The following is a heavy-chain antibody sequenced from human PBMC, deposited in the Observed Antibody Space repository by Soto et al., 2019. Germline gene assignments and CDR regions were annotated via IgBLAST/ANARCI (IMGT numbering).Heavy chain of an antibody. CDR2: INHSGST. J-gene: IGHJ4*02. CDR3: ARGLSLPRWIDY. CDR1: GGYFSGYY. V-gene: IGHV4-34*01. D-gene: IGHD4-17*01. Sequence: SETLSLTCAVYGGYFSGYYWSWTRQPPGKGLEWIGEINHSGSTNYNPSLKSRVTISVDTSKNQFSLKLSSVTAADTAVYYCARGLSLPRWIDYWGQGTLVTVSS.